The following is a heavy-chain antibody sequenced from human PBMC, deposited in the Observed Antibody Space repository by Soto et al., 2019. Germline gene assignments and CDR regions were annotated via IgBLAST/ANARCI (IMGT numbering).Heavy chain of an antibody. V-gene: IGHV3-30-3*01. CDR1: GFSFTSYD. CDR3: ARSYGSALDY. D-gene: IGHD3-10*01. CDR2: TSIDGNTK. Sequence: QVLLVESGGGVVQPGRSLRLSCAASGFSFTSYDIYWVRQAPGKGLEWVAVTSIDGNTKYYADSVQGRFTVSRDNSKDTLYLEMTSLRPQDTAVYYCARSYGSALDYWGQGTPVTVSS. J-gene: IGHJ4*02.